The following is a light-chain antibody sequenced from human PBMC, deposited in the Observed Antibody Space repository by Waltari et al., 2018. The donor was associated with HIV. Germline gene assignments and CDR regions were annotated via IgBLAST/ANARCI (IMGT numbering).Light chain of an antibody. CDR3: SAWDDTLHVV. CDR1: NSDIGVHT. CDR2: RSH. V-gene: IGLV1-44*01. J-gene: IGLJ3*02. Sequence: QSVLTQPPSVSGLPGQKVTIPCSGSNSDIGVHTLNWYQQFPGRAPNLVAYRSHQRPSGVRDRFSGSKSGTSASLAINGVQAEDEATYFCSAWDDTLHVVFGGGTKLTVL.